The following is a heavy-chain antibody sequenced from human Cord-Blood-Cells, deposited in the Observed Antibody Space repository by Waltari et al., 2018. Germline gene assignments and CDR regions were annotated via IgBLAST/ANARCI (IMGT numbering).Heavy chain of an antibody. J-gene: IGHJ4*02. CDR3: ARELWFDY. CDR2: MRSSSSYI. D-gene: IGHD5-18*01. V-gene: IGHV3-21*01. CDR1: GFTFSSYS. Sequence: EVQLVESGGGLVKPGGSLRLSCAASGFTFSSYSMNWVRQAPGKCLEWVSSMRSSSSYICYADSVKGRFTSSRDNAKNSLYLQMNSLRADDTAVYYCARELWFDYWGQGTLVTVSS.